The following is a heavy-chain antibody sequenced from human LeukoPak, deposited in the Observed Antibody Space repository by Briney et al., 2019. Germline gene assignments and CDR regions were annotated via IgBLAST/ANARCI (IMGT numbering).Heavy chain of an antibody. CDR3: ARSDGYGLVGI. Sequence: SETLSLTCAVYGGSFSGYYWSWIRQPPGKGLEWIGEINHGGSTNFNPSLKSRVIILIDTAKNHFSLNLSSVTAADTAVYYCARSDGYGLVGIWGQGTMVTVSS. V-gene: IGHV4-34*01. CDR2: INHGGST. D-gene: IGHD3-10*01. CDR1: GGSFSGYY. J-gene: IGHJ3*02.